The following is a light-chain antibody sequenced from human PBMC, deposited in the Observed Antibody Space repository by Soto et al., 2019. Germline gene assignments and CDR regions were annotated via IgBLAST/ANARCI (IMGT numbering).Light chain of an antibody. CDR3: HHYGTSPT. CDR2: GVS. V-gene: IGKV3-20*01. Sequence: EIVLTQSPGIMSLSPGERATLSCRASQNIGYSYSAWYQHKPGQAPRLLIYGVSSRATDIPDRFSGSGSGTDFTLTISRLEPADFAVYFCHHYGTSPTFGQGTRLEIK. CDR1: QNIGYSY. J-gene: IGKJ5*01.